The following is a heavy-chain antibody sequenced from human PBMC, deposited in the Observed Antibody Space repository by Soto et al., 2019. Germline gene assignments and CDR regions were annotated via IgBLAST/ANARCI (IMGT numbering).Heavy chain of an antibody. D-gene: IGHD2-21*01. J-gene: IGHJ4*02. CDR1: DGSMSDYY. Sequence: SETLSLTCTVSDGSMSDYYWTWVRQPPGKGLEWIGYIYYSGSTNYNPSLKSRVTISLDTSKNQFSLKVNSVTAADTAVYYCAREAGPRDIASRLRIFDSWGQGTQVTVHS. CDR2: IYYSGST. V-gene: IGHV4-59*01. CDR3: AREAGPRDIASRLRIFDS.